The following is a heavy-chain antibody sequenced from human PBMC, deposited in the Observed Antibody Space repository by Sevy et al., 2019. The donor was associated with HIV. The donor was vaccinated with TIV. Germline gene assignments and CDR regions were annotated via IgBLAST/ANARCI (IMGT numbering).Heavy chain of an antibody. CDR3: AREDRIAVGGTEGRYYYYYMDV. Sequence: SETLSLTCTVSGGSISSYYWSWIRQPPGKGLEWIGYFYYSGSTNYNPSLKSRVTISVDTSKNQFSLKLSSVTAADTAVYYCAREDRIAVGGTEGRYYYYYMDVWGKGTTVTVSS. CDR2: FYYSGST. D-gene: IGHD6-19*01. CDR1: GGSISSYY. V-gene: IGHV4-59*01. J-gene: IGHJ6*03.